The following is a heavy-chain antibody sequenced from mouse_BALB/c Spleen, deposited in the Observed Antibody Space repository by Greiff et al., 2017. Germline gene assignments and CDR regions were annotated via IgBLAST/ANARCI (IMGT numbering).Heavy chain of an antibody. V-gene: IGHV5-9-4*01. CDR3: ARSVRNWYFDV. J-gene: IGHJ1*01. Sequence: DVKLVESGGGLVKPGGSLKLSCAASGFTFSSYAMSWVRQSPEKRLEWVAEISSGGSYTYYPDTVMGRFTISRDNAKNTLYLEMSSLRSEDTAMYYCARSVRNWYFDVWGAGTTVTVSS. CDR1: GFTFSSYA. CDR2: ISSGGSYT. D-gene: IGHD2-2*01.